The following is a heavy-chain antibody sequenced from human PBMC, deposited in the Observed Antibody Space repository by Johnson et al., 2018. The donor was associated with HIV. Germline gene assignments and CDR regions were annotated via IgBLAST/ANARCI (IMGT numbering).Heavy chain of an antibody. V-gene: IGHV3-15*01. J-gene: IGHJ3*02. CDR2: IKSKIDGGTT. Sequence: VQVVESGGGLVQPGGSLRLSCAASGFTFSNAWMSWVRQAPGKGLEWVGRIKSKIDGGTTDYAAPVKGRFTISRDDSKNTLYLQVISLKTEDTAVYYCTRSIAATGRDAFDIWGQGTMVTVSS. CDR1: GFTFSNAW. D-gene: IGHD6-13*01. CDR3: TRSIAATGRDAFDI.